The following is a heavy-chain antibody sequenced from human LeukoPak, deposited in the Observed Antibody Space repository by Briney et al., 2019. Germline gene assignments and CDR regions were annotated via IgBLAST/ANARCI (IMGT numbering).Heavy chain of an antibody. CDR3: PKDRSTGGYYGSGRSFDY. J-gene: IGHJ4*02. D-gene: IGHD3-10*01. CDR2: TSYDGDQK. V-gene: IGHV3-30*18. CDR1: GFTFNAYG. Sequence: GGSLRLPCTASGFTFNAYGMHWVRQAPGKGLEWVASTSYDGDQKYHADSVKGRFTISRDNSKNTLYLQMNSLRPEDTAIYYCPKDRSTGGYYGSGRSFDYWGQGTLVIVSS.